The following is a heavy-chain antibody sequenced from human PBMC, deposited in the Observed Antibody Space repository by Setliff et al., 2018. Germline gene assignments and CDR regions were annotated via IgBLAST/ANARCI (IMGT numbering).Heavy chain of an antibody. CDR3: ARAGMASLNRKGVFEY. J-gene: IGHJ4*02. Sequence: ASVKVSCKTSGYSFIRYYMYWVRQAPGQGLEWMGLINVSGGSASYEQKFQGRVTMTRDTSTGTVYMELTSLKSEDTAVYYCARAGMASLNRKGVFEYWGQGTLVTVS. CDR1: GYSFIRYY. V-gene: IGHV1-46*01. D-gene: IGHD3-10*01. CDR2: INVSGGSA.